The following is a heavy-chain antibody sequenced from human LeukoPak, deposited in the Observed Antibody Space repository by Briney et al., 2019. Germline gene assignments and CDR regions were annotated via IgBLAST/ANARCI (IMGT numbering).Heavy chain of an antibody. J-gene: IGHJ4*02. CDR1: GFPFSTSG. CDR3: ARELRTFDS. D-gene: IGHD3-16*01. Sequence: PPGGSLRLSCEAPGFPFSTSGMHWVRRAPGKGLEWVANIKHNGDELNYVDSVEDRFTISRDNAKNSLYLHMTSLRAEDTAVYYCARELRTFDSWGQGTLVTVSS. V-gene: IGHV3-7*01. CDR2: IKHNGDEL.